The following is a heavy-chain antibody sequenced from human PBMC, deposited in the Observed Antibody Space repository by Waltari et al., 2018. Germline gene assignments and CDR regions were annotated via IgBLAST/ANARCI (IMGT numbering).Heavy chain of an antibody. CDR3: ARWVGPRVRGVKRKGLGMDV. CDR2: INHSGST. Sequence: QVQLQQWGAGLLKPSETLSPTFAVYGRSFSGYYLSWIRHHPGKGLEWIWEINHSGSTNYNPSLKSRVTRSVETSKNQFSLKRISVTAADTAVDYCARWVGPRVRGVKRKGLGMDVWGQGTTVTVSS. D-gene: IGHD3-10*01. CDR1: GRSFSGYY. V-gene: IGHV4-34*01. J-gene: IGHJ6*02.